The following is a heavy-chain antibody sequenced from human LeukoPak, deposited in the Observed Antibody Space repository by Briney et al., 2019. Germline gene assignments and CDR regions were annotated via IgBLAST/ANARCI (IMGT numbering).Heavy chain of an antibody. V-gene: IGHV3-21*01. J-gene: IGHJ5*02. CDR2: ISSSSSNI. Sequence: GGSLSLSCGASGFTFRSYSMIWLREAPGKAVEGVASISSSSSNIYYADSVKGRFTISRDNAKNSLYLQMNSLRAEDTAVYYCARGGIGIAPAGYWFDPWGQGTLVTVS. CDR1: GFTFRSYS. D-gene: IGHD6-13*01. CDR3: ARGGIGIAPAGYWFDP.